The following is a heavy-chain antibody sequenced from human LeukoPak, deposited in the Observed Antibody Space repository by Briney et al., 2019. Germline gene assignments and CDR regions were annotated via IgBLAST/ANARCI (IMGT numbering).Heavy chain of an antibody. D-gene: IGHD6-13*01. V-gene: IGHV4-34*01. Sequence: SETLSLTCAVYGGSLIDHYWNWIRQPPGKGLEWIWEINHSGTAKYNPSLKSRVTMSVDTSKNQFSLNLNSVTAADTAVYYCARGNIGGAVKYWRQGTLVTVCS. CDR2: INHSGTA. J-gene: IGHJ1*01. CDR3: ARGNIGGAVKY. CDR1: GGSLIDHY.